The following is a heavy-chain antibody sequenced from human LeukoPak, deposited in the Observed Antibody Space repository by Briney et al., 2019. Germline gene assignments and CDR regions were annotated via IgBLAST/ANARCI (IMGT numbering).Heavy chain of an antibody. CDR1: GFTVSSNY. Sequence: GGSLRLSCAASGFTVSSNYMSWVCQAPGKGLEWVSTIYSGGTTFYADSVKGRFTISRDNSKNTLYLQMNSLRAEDTAIYYCARASSVGAAGLFDYWGLGTLVTVSS. V-gene: IGHV3-53*01. CDR3: ARASSVGAAGLFDY. CDR2: IYSGGTT. D-gene: IGHD6-13*01. J-gene: IGHJ4*02.